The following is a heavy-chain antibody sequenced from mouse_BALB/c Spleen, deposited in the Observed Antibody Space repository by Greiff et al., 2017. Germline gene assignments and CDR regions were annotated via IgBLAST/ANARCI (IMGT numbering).Heavy chain of an antibody. CDR2: ISSGGSYT. J-gene: IGHJ4*01. Sequence: EVQGVESGGGLVKPGGSLKLSCAASGFTFSSYAMSWVRQSPEKRLEWVAEISSGGSYTYYPDTVTGRFTISRDNAKNTLYLEMSSLRSEDTAMYYCARDGNYGGGAMDYWGQGTSVTVSS. CDR1: GFTFSSYA. D-gene: IGHD2-1*01. CDR3: ARDGNYGGGAMDY. V-gene: IGHV5-9-4*01.